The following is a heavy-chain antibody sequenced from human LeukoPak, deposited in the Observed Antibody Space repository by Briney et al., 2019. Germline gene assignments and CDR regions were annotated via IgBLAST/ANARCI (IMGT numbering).Heavy chain of an antibody. CDR1: GGSIINYY. CDR3: ARLKYYDSTGYNAGYYMGV. V-gene: IGHV4-4*07. D-gene: IGHD3-22*01. J-gene: IGHJ6*03. CDR2: IYITGST. Sequence: SETLSLTCTVAGGSIINYYWSWIRQSAKTGLEWVGRIYITGSTTYNPSLQSRLSMSVDTSKNQVSLRLRSVSAADTAVYYCARLKYYDSTGYNAGYYMGVWGKGITVTVSS.